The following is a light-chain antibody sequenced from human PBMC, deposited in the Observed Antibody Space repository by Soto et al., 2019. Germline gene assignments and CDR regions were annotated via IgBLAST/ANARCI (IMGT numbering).Light chain of an antibody. Sequence: QSALTQPPSASGSPGQSVTISCTGTSSDVGGYNYVSWYQQHPGKAPKLMIYEVSKRPSGVPDRFSGSKSGNTASLTVSGLQAEDEADYYCSSFAGINVAFGGGTELTVL. CDR1: SSDVGGYNY. V-gene: IGLV2-8*01. CDR2: EVS. J-gene: IGLJ2*01. CDR3: SSFAGINVA.